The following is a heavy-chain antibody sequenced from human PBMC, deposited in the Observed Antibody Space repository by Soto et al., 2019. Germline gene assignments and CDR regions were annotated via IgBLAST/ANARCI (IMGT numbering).Heavy chain of an antibody. V-gene: IGHV4-4*02. CDR1: GGSISSSNW. Sequence: SETLSLTCAVSGGSISSSNWWCWVRQPPGKGLEWSGDIYYSGSTNYNPSLKSRVTISVDTSKNQFSLKLNSMTAADTAVYYCARHNYGSGSTYFDYWGQGTLVTVSS. CDR2: IYYSGST. D-gene: IGHD3-10*01. J-gene: IGHJ4*02. CDR3: ARHNYGSGSTYFDY.